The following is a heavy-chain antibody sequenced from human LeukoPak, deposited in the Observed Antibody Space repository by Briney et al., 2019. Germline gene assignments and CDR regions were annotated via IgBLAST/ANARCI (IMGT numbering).Heavy chain of an antibody. J-gene: IGHJ4*02. CDR2: IKQDGSEK. CDR1: GFTFSNYA. CDR3: ARVGVGALDFDY. D-gene: IGHD1-26*01. Sequence: GGSLRLSCEASGFTFSNYAVNWVRQGPGKGLEWVANIKQDGSEKYYVDSVKGRFTISRDNAKNSLYLQMNSLRAEDTAVYYCARVGVGALDFDYWGQGTLVTVSS. V-gene: IGHV3-7*01.